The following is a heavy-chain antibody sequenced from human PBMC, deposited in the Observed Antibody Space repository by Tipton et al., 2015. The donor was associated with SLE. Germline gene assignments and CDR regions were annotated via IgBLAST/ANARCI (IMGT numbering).Heavy chain of an antibody. V-gene: IGHV4-59*01. CDR1: GGSITSYF. CDR3: AGYSNVFFGP. D-gene: IGHD4-11*01. Sequence: TLSLTCTVSGGSITSYFWSWIRQPPGKGLEWVGNIYYGGTTNYNPSLSSRVTISIDTSKNQFSLRLSSVTAADTAVYYCAGYSNVFFGPWGQGTLVTVSS. J-gene: IGHJ4*02. CDR2: IYYGGTT.